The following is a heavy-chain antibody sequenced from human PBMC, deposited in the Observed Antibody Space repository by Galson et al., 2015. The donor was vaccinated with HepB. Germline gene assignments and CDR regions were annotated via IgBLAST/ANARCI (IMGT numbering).Heavy chain of an antibody. CDR3: ARDPRLTTFGVVIGYFDP. CDR1: GFTFSGYS. V-gene: IGHV3-21*06. D-gene: IGHD3-3*01. J-gene: IGHJ5*02. Sequence: SLRLSCAASGFTFSGYSMNWVRQAPGKGLEWVSSINSGSSHIYYRDSVKGRFTISRDNAKNTLYLQMKSLSAEDTAVYYCARDPRLTTFGVVIGYFDPWGQGTLVTVSS. CDR2: INSGSSHI.